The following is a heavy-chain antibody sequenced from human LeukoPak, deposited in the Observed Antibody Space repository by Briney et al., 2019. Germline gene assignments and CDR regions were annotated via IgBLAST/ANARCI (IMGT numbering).Heavy chain of an antibody. CDR3: ATTEEITIGRDYFDY. CDR2: IYSGGST. CDR1: GFTVSSNY. D-gene: IGHD3-3*01. J-gene: IGHJ4*02. Sequence: VQPGGSLRLSCAASGFTVSSNYMSWVRQAPGKGLEWVSVIYSGGSTYYADSVKGRFTISRDNSKNTLYPQMNSLRAEDTAVYYCATTEEITIGRDYFDYWGQGTLVTVSS. V-gene: IGHV3-66*02.